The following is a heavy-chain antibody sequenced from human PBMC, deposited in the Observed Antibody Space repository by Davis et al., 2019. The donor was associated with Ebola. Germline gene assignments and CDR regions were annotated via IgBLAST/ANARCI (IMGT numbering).Heavy chain of an antibody. D-gene: IGHD3-3*01. Sequence: HTGGSLRLSCAASGFTFSSYWMHWVRQAPGKGLVWVSRVNSDGSSTSYADSVKGRFTISRDNAKNTLYLQMNSLRAEDTAVYYCASAYDPMPRDYWGQGTLVTVSS. CDR2: VNSDGSST. V-gene: IGHV3-74*01. J-gene: IGHJ4*02. CDR1: GFTFSSYW. CDR3: ASAYDPMPRDY.